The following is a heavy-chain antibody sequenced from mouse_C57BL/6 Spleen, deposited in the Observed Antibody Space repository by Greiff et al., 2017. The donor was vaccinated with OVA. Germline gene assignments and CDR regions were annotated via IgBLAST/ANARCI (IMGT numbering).Heavy chain of an antibody. D-gene: IGHD4-1*01. Sequence: EVKLMESGPGLVKPSQSLSLTCSVTGYSITSGYYWNWIRQFPGNKLELMGYIRYDGSNNYNPSLKNRISITRATSKNQFFLKLNSVTTEDTATYYCERELGPVAYWGQGTLVTVSA. J-gene: IGHJ3*01. CDR2: IRYDGSN. CDR3: ERELGPVAY. V-gene: IGHV3-6*01. CDR1: GYSITSGYY.